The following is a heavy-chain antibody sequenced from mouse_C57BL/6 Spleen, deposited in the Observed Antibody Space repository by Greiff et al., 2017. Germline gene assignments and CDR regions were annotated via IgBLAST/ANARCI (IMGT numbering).Heavy chain of an antibody. CDR3: TRDGSSRAWFAY. CDR1: GYTFTSYW. D-gene: IGHD1-1*01. J-gene: IGHJ3*01. Sequence: EVQLQQSGTVLARPGASVKMSCKTSGYTFTSYWMHWVKQRPGQGLEWIGAIYPGNSDTSYNQKFKGKAKLTAVTSASTAYMERSSLTNEDSAVYYCTRDGSSRAWFAYWGQGTLVTVSA. CDR2: IYPGNSDT. V-gene: IGHV1-5*01.